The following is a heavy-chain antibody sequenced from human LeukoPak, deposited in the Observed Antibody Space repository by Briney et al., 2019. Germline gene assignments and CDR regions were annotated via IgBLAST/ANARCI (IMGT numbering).Heavy chain of an antibody. J-gene: IGHJ6*02. D-gene: IGHD4-11*01. CDR3: ARDQYLYYYYGMDV. CDR1: GYTFTSYD. Sequence: ASVKVSCKASGYTFTSYDINWVRQATGQGLEWMGWMNPNSGNTGYAQKFQGRVTMTRNTSISTAYMELSSLRSEDTAVYYCARDQYLYYYYGMDVWGQGTTVTVSS. CDR2: MNPNSGNT. V-gene: IGHV1-8*01.